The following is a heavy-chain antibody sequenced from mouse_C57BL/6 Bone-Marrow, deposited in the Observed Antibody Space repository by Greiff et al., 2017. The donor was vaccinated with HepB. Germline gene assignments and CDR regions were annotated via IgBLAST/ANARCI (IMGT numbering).Heavy chain of an antibody. D-gene: IGHD2-1*01. CDR1: GYTFPSYG. CDR2: IYPRSGNT. Sequence: VKLVESGAELARPGASVKLSCKASGYTFPSYGISWVKQRTGQGLEWIGEIYPRSGNTYYNEKFKGKATLTADKSSSTAYMQLRSLTSEDSAVYFGARSTLLTLIDYWGQGTTLTVYS. CDR3: ARSTLLTLIDY. J-gene: IGHJ2*01. V-gene: IGHV1-81*01.